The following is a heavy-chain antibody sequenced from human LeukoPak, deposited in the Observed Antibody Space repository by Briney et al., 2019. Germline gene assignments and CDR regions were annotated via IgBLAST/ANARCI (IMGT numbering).Heavy chain of an antibody. D-gene: IGHD6-13*01. Sequence: SETLSLTCTVSGGSISSYYWSWIRQPPGKGLERIGYIYYSGTTNYNPSLKSRVTISVDTSKNQFSLKLSSVTAADTAVYYCARGVYIAAAQYGYWDQGTLVTVSS. CDR1: GGSISSYY. J-gene: IGHJ4*02. CDR2: IYYSGTT. CDR3: ARGVYIAAAQYGY. V-gene: IGHV4-59*01.